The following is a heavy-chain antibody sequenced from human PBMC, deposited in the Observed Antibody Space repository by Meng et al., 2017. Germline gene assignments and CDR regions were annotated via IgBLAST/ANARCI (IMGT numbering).Heavy chain of an antibody. D-gene: IGHD1/OR15-1a*01. Sequence: SVKVSCKASGGTFSSYAISWVRQAPGQGLEWMGGIIPIFGTANYAQKFQGRVTITTDESTSTAYMELSSLRSEDTAVYYCARERLGNSPYYYYYGMDVWGQGNMVTVSS. V-gene: IGHV1-69*05. J-gene: IGHJ6*01. CDR3: ARERLGNSPYYYYYGMDV. CDR1: GGTFSSYA. CDR2: IIPIFGTA.